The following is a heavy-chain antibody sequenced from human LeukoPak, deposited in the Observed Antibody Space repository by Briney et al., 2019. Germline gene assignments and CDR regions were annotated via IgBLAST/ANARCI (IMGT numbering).Heavy chain of an antibody. CDR2: IYYSGST. CDR1: GGSISSSSYY. J-gene: IGHJ6*02. CDR3: ARLHYYDSSGYYYVVYYYYGMDV. V-gene: IGHV4-39*01. Sequence: SETLSLTCTVSGGSISSSSYYWGWIRQPPGKGLEWIGSIYYSGSTYYNPSLKSRVTISVDTSKNQFSLKLSSVTAADTAVYYCARLHYYDSSGYYYVVYYYYGMDVWGQGTTVTVSS. D-gene: IGHD3-22*01.